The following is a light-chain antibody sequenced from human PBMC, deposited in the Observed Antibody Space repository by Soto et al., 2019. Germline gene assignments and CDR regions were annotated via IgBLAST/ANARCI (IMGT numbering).Light chain of an antibody. V-gene: IGLV2-14*01. CDR2: EVS. CDR1: SSDVGGYNY. Sequence: QSVLTQPASVSGSPGQSITISCTGTSSDVGGYNYVSWYQHHPGKAPKLMIYEVSNRPSGVSYRFSGSKSGNTASLTISGLQAEDEADYYCAAWDDGLNGWLFGGGTKLTVL. J-gene: IGLJ3*02. CDR3: AAWDDGLNGWL.